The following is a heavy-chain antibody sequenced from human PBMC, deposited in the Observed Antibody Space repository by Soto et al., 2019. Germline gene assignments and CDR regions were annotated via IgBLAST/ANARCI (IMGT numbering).Heavy chain of an antibody. CDR3: AKDRDYFDY. V-gene: IGHV3-23*01. CDR2: IRGSAGTP. J-gene: IGHJ4*02. Sequence: EVQLLESGGGLVQPGGSLRLSCAASGFTFSNYAMNWVRQAPGKGLEWVASIRGSAGTPYYADSVRGRFTISRDNSKNTLSRQMNSLRVEDTAVYYSAKDRDYFDYWGQGALVTVS. CDR1: GFTFSNYA.